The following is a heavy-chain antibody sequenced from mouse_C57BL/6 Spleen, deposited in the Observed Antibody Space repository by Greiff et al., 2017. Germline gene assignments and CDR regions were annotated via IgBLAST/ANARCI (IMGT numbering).Heavy chain of an antibody. CDR1: GYTFTSYW. CDR2: IDPSDSYT. Sequence: QVQLQQPGAELVMPGASVKLSCKASGYTFTSYWMHWVKQRPGQGLEWIGEIDPSDSYTNYNQKFKGKSTLTVDKSSSSAYMQLSSLTSEDSAVYDSESRRSNSAWFAYWGQGTRVTVSA. D-gene: IGHD3-1*01. J-gene: IGHJ3*01. V-gene: IGHV1-69*01. CDR3: ESRRSNSAWFAY.